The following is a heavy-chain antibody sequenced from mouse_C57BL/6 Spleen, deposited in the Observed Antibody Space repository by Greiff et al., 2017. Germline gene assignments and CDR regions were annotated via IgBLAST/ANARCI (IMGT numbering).Heavy chain of an antibody. CDR1: GYTFTSYW. CDR3: ARDYYPYWDFEV. J-gene: IGHJ1*03. D-gene: IGHD1-1*01. CDR2: IHPNSGST. Sequence: QVQLQQPGAELVKPGASVKLSCKASGYTFTSYWMHWVKQRPGQGLEWIGMIHPNSGSTNYNEKFKSKDTLTVDKSSSTAYMQLSSLTSEDAAVYYCARDYYPYWDFEVWGTGTTVTVSS. V-gene: IGHV1-64*01.